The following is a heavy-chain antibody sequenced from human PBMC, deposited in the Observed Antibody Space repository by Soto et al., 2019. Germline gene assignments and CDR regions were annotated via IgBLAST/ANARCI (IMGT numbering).Heavy chain of an antibody. J-gene: IGHJ4*02. CDR3: AREVRFLEWLLHLPSYYFDY. CDR2: IWYDGSNK. CDR1: GFTFSSYG. Sequence: PGGSLRLSCAASGFTFSSYGMHWVRQAPGKGLEWVAVIWYDGSNKYYADSVKGRFTISRDNSKNTLYLQMNSLRAEETAVYYCAREVRFLEWLLHLPSYYFDYWGQGTLVTVSS. D-gene: IGHD3-3*01. V-gene: IGHV3-33*01.